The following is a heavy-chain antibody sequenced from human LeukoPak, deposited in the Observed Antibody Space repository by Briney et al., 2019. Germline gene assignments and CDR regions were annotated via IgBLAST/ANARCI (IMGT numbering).Heavy chain of an antibody. V-gene: IGHV3-23*01. J-gene: IGHJ4*02. CDR1: GFTFSSYA. CDR3: ASKYSGTYYVDY. D-gene: IGHD1-26*01. Sequence: PGGSLRLSCAASGFTFSSYAMTWVRQAPGKGLEWVSTISSSGGGTYYADSVKGRFAISRDNSKNTLYLQMNSLRAEDTAVYYCASKYSGTYYVDYWGQGTLVTVSS. CDR2: ISSSGGGT.